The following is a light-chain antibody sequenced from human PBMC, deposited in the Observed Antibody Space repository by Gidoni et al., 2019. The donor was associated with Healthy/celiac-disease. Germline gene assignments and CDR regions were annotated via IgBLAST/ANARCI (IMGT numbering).Light chain of an antibody. CDR2: EGS. V-gene: IGLV2-23*03. Sequence: QSALTQPASESGSPGQSITISCTGTSSDVGSYNLVSWYQQHPGKAPKRMIYEGSKRPSGVSNRFSGSKSGNTASLTISGLQAEDEADYYCCSYAGSSTFNVVFGGGTKLTVL. J-gene: IGLJ2*01. CDR3: CSYAGSSTFNVV. CDR1: SSDVGSYNL.